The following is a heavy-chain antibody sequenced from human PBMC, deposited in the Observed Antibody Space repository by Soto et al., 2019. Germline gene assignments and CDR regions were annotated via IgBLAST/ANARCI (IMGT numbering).Heavy chain of an antibody. CDR3: VGRVSGNHDY. Sequence: EVQLAESGGGMVQPGGSLRLSCVASGFTFSSYDMHWVRQAPGKGLEYVSSISSNGGTTYYGNSVKGRFTISRDNSKNMLYLQTGGLGAEDIADYNCVGRVSGNHDYWGQGTLVTVSS. CDR1: GFTFSSYD. V-gene: IGHV3-64*01. J-gene: IGHJ4*02. CDR2: ISSNGGTT. D-gene: IGHD3-10*01.